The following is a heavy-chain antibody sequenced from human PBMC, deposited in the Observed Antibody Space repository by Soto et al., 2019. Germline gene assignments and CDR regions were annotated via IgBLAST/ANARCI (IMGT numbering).Heavy chain of an antibody. J-gene: IGHJ4*02. V-gene: IGHV3-48*02. CDR3: ARDRYDSSGNPDY. CDR2: ISSRSSII. Sequence: EVQLVESGGGLVQPGGSLRLSCAASGFTFSSYSINWVRQAPGKGLEWVSYISSRSSIIYYADSVKGRFTISRDNAKNSLYLQMNSLRDEDTAVYYCARDRYDSSGNPDYWGQGTLVTVSS. D-gene: IGHD3-22*01. CDR1: GFTFSSYS.